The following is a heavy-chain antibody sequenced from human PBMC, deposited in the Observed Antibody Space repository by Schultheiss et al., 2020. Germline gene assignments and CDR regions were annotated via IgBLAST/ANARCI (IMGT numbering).Heavy chain of an antibody. V-gene: IGHV4-34*01. J-gene: IGHJ3*02. Sequence: SETLSLTCAVYGGSFSGYYWSWIRQPPGKGLEWIGEINHSGSTNYNPSLKSRVTISVDTSKNQFSLKLSSVTAADTAVYYCARGGVVVVAAMGAFDIWGQGTMVTVSS. CDR3: ARGGVVVVAAMGAFDI. CDR2: INHSGST. D-gene: IGHD2-15*01. CDR1: GGSFSGYY.